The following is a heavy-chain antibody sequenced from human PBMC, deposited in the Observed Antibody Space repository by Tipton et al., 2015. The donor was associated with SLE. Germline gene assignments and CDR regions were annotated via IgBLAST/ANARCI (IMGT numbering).Heavy chain of an antibody. CDR3: VGGGHCTRTDCYAPLFEL. CDR1: GGFLSDYF. CDR2: VYYGGST. Sequence: TLSLTCDVYGGFLSDYFWSWIRQPPGMGLEWIGFVYYGGSTNMGTTNYNPSLESRLDISVDTSGRLFFLELRSVSAADTAIYYCVGGGHCTRTDCYAPLFELWGRGTLVTVSS. J-gene: IGHJ4*02. V-gene: IGHV4-59*03. D-gene: IGHD2-2*01.